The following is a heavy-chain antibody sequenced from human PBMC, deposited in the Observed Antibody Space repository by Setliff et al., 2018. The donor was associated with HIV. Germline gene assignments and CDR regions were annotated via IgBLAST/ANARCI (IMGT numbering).Heavy chain of an antibody. D-gene: IGHD1-26*01. Sequence: PSETLSLTCGVSGGSLSGSYWSWIRQSPEKGLEWIGEVNHSGSTNYHPSLKSRVTISVDTSKNQFFLKLSSVAAADTAVYYCAGDVSGSPFDYWGQGTLVTVSS. CDR1: GGSLSGSY. CDR2: VNHSGST. J-gene: IGHJ4*02. CDR3: AGDVSGSPFDY. V-gene: IGHV4-34*01.